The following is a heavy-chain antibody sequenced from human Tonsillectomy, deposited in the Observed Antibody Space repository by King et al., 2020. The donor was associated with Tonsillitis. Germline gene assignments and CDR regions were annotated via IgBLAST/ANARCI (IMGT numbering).Heavy chain of an antibody. Sequence: VQLVESGGGLVQPGRSLRLSCAASGFTFDDYAMHWVRQAPGKGLEWVSSISWNSGNIGHADSVKGRFTISRDNARNSLYLQMNSLRDEDTALYYCAKRIDSSSWGVPQTAFENWGQGTLVTVSA. D-gene: IGHD6-13*01. J-gene: IGHJ4*02. CDR3: AKRIDSSSWGVPQTAFEN. CDR1: GFTFDDYA. V-gene: IGHV3-9*01. CDR2: ISWNSGNI.